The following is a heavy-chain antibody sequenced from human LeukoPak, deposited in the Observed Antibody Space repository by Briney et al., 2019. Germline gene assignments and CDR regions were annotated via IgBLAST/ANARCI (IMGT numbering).Heavy chain of an antibody. Sequence: PGGSLRLSCAASGFTFSSYAMSWVRQAPGKGLEWVSAISGSGGSTYYADSVKGRFTISRDNSKNTLYLQMNSLRAEDTAVYYCAKGWARGFLGALDYWGQGTLVTVSS. D-gene: IGHD1-26*01. J-gene: IGHJ4*02. CDR2: ISGSGGST. CDR3: AKGWARGFLGALDY. CDR1: GFTFSSYA. V-gene: IGHV3-23*01.